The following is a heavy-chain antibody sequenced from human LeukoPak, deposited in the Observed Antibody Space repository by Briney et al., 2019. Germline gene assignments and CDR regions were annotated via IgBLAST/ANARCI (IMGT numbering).Heavy chain of an antibody. CDR2: ISSSSSYI. V-gene: IGHV3-21*01. Sequence: PGGSLRLSCAASGFTFSSYSMIWVRQAPGKGLEWVSSISSSSSYIYYADSVKGRFTISRDNAKNSLYLQMNSLRAEDTAVYYCASSHYYDSSGYWGGEGTLLTVSS. CDR3: ASSHYYDSSGYW. J-gene: IGHJ4*02. D-gene: IGHD3-22*01. CDR1: GFTFSSYS.